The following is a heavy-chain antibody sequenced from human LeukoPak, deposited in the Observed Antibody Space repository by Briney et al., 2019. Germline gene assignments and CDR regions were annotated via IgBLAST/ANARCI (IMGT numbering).Heavy chain of an antibody. V-gene: IGHV3-21*01. D-gene: IGHD3-22*01. CDR1: GFTFSSYS. CDR2: ISSSSSYI. Sequence: GGSLRLSCAASGFTFSSYSMNWVRQALGKGLEWVSSISSSSSYIYYADSVKGRFTISRDNAKNSLYLQMNSLRAEDTAVYYCARDYYDSSGYFPDWGQGTLVTVSS. CDR3: ARDYYDSSGYFPD. J-gene: IGHJ4*02.